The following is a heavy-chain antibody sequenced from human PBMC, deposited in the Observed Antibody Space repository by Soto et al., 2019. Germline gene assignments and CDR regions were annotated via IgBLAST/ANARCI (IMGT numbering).Heavy chain of an antibody. CDR3: ARDHRPREWLLLVNWFDP. CDR1: GGSISSSSYY. V-gene: IGHV4-39*07. Sequence: SETLSLTCTVSGGSISSSSYYWGWIRQPPGKGLEWIGCIFYSGSTHYNPSLKSRVTISVDTSKNQFSLKLSSVTAADTAVYYCARDHRPREWLLLVNWFDPWGQGTLVTVSS. D-gene: IGHD3-22*01. CDR2: IFYSGST. J-gene: IGHJ5*02.